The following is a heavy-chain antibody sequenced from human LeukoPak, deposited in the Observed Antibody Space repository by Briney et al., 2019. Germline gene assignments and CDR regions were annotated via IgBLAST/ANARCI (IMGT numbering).Heavy chain of an antibody. J-gene: IGHJ3*02. D-gene: IGHD2-2*01. CDR2: IDWDDDK. CDR1: GFSLSTSGMR. Sequence: SGPTLVNPTQTPTLTCTFSGFSLSTSGMRVSWIRQPPGKALEWLARIDWDDDKFYSTSLKTRLTISKDTSKNQVVLTMTNMDPVDTATYYCARSRGYCSSTSCLDAFDIWGQGTMVTVSS. CDR3: ARSRGYCSSTSCLDAFDI. V-gene: IGHV2-70*04.